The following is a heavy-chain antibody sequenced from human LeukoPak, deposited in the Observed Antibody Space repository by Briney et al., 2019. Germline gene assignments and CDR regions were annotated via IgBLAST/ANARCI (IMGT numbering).Heavy chain of an antibody. V-gene: IGHV4-39*07. J-gene: IGHJ5*02. CDR1: GDSFTSVTDY. CDR2: GDYSGGT. D-gene: IGHD3-10*01. CDR3: ARLEGTMVRGSTHSEWFDP. Sequence: PSETLSLTCTVSGDSFTSVTDYWAWIRQPPGKGLEWIASGDYSGGTYYNPSLESRVAISADMSKNQFSLKLSSVTAADTAVYYCARLEGTMVRGSTHSEWFDPWGQGTLVTVSS.